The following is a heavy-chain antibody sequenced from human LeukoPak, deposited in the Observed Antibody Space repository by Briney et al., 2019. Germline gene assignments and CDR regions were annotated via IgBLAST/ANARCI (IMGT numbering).Heavy chain of an antibody. D-gene: IGHD6-6*01. Sequence: ASVKVSCKASGYTFTDSYIHWVRQAPGQGLEWMGWINPNSGGTNSAQKFQGRATMTRDTSIGTAYMELSSLTSDDTAMYYCARGGETAPRPFDNWGQGTLVTVSS. V-gene: IGHV1-2*02. CDR2: INPNSGGT. CDR1: GYTFTDSY. J-gene: IGHJ4*02. CDR3: ARGGETAPRPFDN.